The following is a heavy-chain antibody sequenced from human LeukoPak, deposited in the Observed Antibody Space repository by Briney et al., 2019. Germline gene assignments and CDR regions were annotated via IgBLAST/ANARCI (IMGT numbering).Heavy chain of an antibody. V-gene: IGHV3-33*08. CDR3: ARVDSYCSGEGCYYYYGMDV. CDR1: GFTFNSYG. Sequence: GGSLRLSCAASGFTFNSYGIHWVRQTPGKGLEWVAVIWYDGSNKYYADSVKGRFTISRDNSKNTLHLQMNSLRAGDTAVYYCARVDSYCSGEGCYYYYGMDVWGQGTTVTVSS. J-gene: IGHJ6*02. CDR2: IWYDGSNK. D-gene: IGHD2-15*01.